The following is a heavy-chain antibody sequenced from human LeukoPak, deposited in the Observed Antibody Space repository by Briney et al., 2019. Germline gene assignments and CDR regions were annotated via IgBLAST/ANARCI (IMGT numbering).Heavy chain of an antibody. D-gene: IGHD4-17*01. Sequence: GGTLRLSCAASGFTFSSYGMSWVRRAPGKGLEWVSAISGSGGSTYYADSVKGRFTISRDNSKNTLYLQMNSLRAEDTAVYYCAKIGYGDYAGPLASPNWFDPWGQGTLVTVSS. CDR1: GFTFSSYG. CDR2: ISGSGGST. J-gene: IGHJ5*02. CDR3: AKIGYGDYAGPLASPNWFDP. V-gene: IGHV3-23*01.